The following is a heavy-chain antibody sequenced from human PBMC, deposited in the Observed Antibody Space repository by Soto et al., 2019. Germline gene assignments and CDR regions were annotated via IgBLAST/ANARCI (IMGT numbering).Heavy chain of an antibody. D-gene: IGHD2-21*01. V-gene: IGHV4-31*03. CDR3: ARRGDPTYSFENYYYYMDV. J-gene: IGHJ6*03. Sequence: PSETLSLTCTVSGGSISSGGYYWSWIRQHPGKGLKWIGYIYYSGSTYYNPSLKSRVTISVDTSKNQFSLKLSSVTAADTAVYYCARRGDPTYSFENYYYYMDVWGKGTTVTVSS. CDR1: GGSISSGGYY. CDR2: IYYSGST.